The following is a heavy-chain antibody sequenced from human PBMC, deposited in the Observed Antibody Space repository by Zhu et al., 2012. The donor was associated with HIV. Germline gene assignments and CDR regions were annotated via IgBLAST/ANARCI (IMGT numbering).Heavy chain of an antibody. Sequence: QVQLQGSGPGLVKPSETLSLTCDVSGYSINTATYWGWIRQPPGKGLEWIANIYRTGDTYYNPSLKSRSTISLDMSRNLFSLTLKSVTAADTAMYYCAKRLMTSSRLYDIWDQGTLITVXS. D-gene: IGHD2-21*02. J-gene: IGHJ3*02. CDR1: GYSINTATY. CDR3: AKRLMTSSRLYDI. CDR2: IYRTGDT. V-gene: IGHV4-38-2*01.